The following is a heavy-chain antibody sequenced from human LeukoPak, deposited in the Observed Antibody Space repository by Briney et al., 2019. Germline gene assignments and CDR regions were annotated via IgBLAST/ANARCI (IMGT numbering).Heavy chain of an antibody. Sequence: GGSLRLSCAASGFTCSSYWMSWVRQAPGKGLEWVANIKEDGSEKYYVASVKGRFAISRDNAKNSLYLQMNSLRAEDTAVYYCADGEGRPLNYWGRGILVTVSS. J-gene: IGHJ4*02. V-gene: IGHV3-7*01. D-gene: IGHD3-3*01. CDR2: IKEDGSEK. CDR1: GFTCSSYW. CDR3: ADGEGRPLNY.